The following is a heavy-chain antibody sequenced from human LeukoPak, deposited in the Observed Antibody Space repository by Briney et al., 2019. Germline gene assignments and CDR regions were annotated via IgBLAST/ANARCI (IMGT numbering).Heavy chain of an antibody. J-gene: IGHJ4*02. V-gene: IGHV3-64*01. CDR3: ARRKGGDY. CDR1: GFTFSSYA. Sequence: PGGSLRLSCAASGFTFSSYAMHWVRQAPGKGLEDVSAISRNGGSKYYANSVKGRFTISRDNSKNTLYLKMGSLRAEDMAVYYCARRKGGDYWGQGTLVTVSS. CDR2: ISRNGGSK.